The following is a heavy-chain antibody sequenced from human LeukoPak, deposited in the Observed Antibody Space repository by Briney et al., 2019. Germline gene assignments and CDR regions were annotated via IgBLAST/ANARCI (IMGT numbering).Heavy chain of an antibody. V-gene: IGHV3-66*02. CDR3: ARDYYDSSGAGSL. J-gene: IGHJ4*02. CDR1: GFTASSNY. Sequence: GGSLRLSCAASGFTASSNYMSWVRQAPGKGLEWVPVIYSGGSTYYADSVKGRFTISRDNSKNTLYLQMNSLRAEDTAVYYCARDYYDSSGAGSLWGQGTLVTVSS. CDR2: IYSGGST. D-gene: IGHD3-22*01.